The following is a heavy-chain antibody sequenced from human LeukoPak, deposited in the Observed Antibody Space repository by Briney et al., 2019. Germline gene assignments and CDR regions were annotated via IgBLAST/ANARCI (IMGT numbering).Heavy chain of an antibody. CDR1: GFTFSSYA. J-gene: IGHJ4*02. D-gene: IGHD1-26*01. CDR3: ANSRGESRGASNY. CDR2: ISGSGDTT. V-gene: IGHV3-23*01. Sequence: PGGSLRLSCAASGFTFSSYAMNWVRQAPGKGLEWVSFISGSGDTTYYADSVKGRFTITRDSSKNTLYLQMNSLRAEDTAVYYCANSRGESRGASNYWGQGTLVTVSS.